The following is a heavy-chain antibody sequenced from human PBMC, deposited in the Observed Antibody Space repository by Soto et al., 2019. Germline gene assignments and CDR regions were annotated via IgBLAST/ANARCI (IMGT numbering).Heavy chain of an antibody. Sequence: QVQLVQSGAEEKKPEASVKVSCKASGYTFSSYAMHWVRQAPGQRLEWMGWINAGNGNTKYSQKFQGRVTITRDTSASTAYMELSSLRSEDTAVYYCARDGGAGRGNYFDNWGQGTLVTVSS. CDR3: ARDGGAGRGNYFDN. CDR2: INAGNGNT. D-gene: IGHD6-19*01. J-gene: IGHJ4*02. V-gene: IGHV1-3*05. CDR1: GYTFSSYA.